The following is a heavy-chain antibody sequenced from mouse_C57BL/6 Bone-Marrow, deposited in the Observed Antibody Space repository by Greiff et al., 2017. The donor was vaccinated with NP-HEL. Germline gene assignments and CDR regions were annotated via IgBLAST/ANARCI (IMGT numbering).Heavy chain of an antibody. D-gene: IGHD2-4*01. J-gene: IGHJ1*03. CDR3: ARRNSEYDYVQRNWYFDV. CDR2: INPSSGYT. V-gene: IGHV1-7*01. CDR1: GYTFTSYW. Sequence: VQLQQSGAELAKPGASVKLSCKASGYTFTSYWMHWVKQRPGQGLEWIGYINPSSGYTQYNQKFKDKATLHADKFSSTPYMQLSSLTYDDSAVYYCARRNSEYDYVQRNWYFDVWGTGTTVTVSA.